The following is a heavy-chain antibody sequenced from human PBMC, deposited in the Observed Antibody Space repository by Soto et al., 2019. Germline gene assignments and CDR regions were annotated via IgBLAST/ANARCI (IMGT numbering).Heavy chain of an antibody. CDR2: ISAYNDNA. J-gene: IGHJ6*02. D-gene: IGHD3-3*01. Sequence: ASVKVSCKASGYTFTSYGISWVRQAPGQGLEWMGWISAYNDNANYAQKFQGRVTMTTDTSTSTAYMDLRSLRSDDTAVYYCARDGPRDFWTDPMDVWGQGTTVTVSS. CDR3: ARDGPRDFWTDPMDV. CDR1: GYTFTSYG. V-gene: IGHV1-18*01.